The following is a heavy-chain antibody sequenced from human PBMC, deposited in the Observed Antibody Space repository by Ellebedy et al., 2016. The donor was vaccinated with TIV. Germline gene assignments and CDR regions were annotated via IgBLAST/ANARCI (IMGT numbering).Heavy chain of an antibody. CDR3: AKGLEERATIYYYYGLDV. Sequence: PGGSLRLSCAASGFTLSSYWVNWVRQTPGKGLEWLANIKQDGSETYYLDSVKGRFTISRDNDKNLAYLQMNSLRSEDTAVYYCAKGLEERATIYYYYGLDVWGQGTTVTVSS. D-gene: IGHD5-24*01. V-gene: IGHV3-7*01. CDR2: IKQDGSET. CDR1: GFTLSSYW. J-gene: IGHJ6*02.